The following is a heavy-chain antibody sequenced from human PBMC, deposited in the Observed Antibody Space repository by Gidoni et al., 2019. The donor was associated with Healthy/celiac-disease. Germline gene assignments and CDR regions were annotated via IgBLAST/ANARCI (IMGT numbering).Heavy chain of an antibody. CDR1: GYTFTSYD. D-gene: IGHD4-17*01. CDR3: ARGLKFYGRKNPYLVY. J-gene: IGHJ4*02. V-gene: IGHV1-8*01. CDR2: MNPNSGNT. Sequence: QVQLVQSGAEVKKPGASVKVSCKASGYTFTSYDINWVRQATGQGLEWMGWMNPNSGNTGYAQKFQGRVTMTRNTSISTAYMELSSLRSEDTAVYYCARGLKFYGRKNPYLVYWGQGTLVTVSS.